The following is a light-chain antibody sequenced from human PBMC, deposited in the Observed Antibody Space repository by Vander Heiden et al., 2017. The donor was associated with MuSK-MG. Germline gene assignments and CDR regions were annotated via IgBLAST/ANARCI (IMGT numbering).Light chain of an antibody. CDR2: DVS. Sequence: QSALTQPPSVSGSPGQSVTISCTGTSSDVGSYNRVSWYHQPPGTAPKLMIYDVSNRPSGAPDRFSWSNSGYTSSLTISGLQAEDEADDYCSSYTISSTLHVVFGGGTKLTVL. CDR1: SSDVGSYNR. CDR3: SSYTISSTLHVV. J-gene: IGLJ2*01. V-gene: IGLV2-18*02.